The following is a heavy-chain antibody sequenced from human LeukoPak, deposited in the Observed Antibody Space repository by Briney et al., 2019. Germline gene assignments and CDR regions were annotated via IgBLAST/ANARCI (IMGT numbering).Heavy chain of an antibody. CDR3: ARGVHGDYAFDI. CDR2: ISYDGSNK. V-gene: IGHV3-30*04. CDR1: GFTFSSYA. Sequence: GGSLGLSCAASGFTFSSYAMHWVRQAPGKGLEWVAVISYDGSNKYYADSVKGRFTISRDNSKNTLYLQMNSLRAEDTAVYYCARGVHGDYAFDIWGQGTMVTVSS. J-gene: IGHJ3*02. D-gene: IGHD4-17*01.